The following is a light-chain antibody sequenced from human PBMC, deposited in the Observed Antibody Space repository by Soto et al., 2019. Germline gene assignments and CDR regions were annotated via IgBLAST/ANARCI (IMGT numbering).Light chain of an antibody. V-gene: IGKV1-39*01. CDR1: QSISTY. J-gene: IGKJ3*01. Sequence: DIPMTQSPSSLSASVGDRVTISCRASQSISTYLNWYQQKPGKAPKLLIYAASSLQSGVPSRFSGSGSGTDFTLTINSLQPEDFATYSCQQTYSAPGTFGPGTKVDVK. CDR3: QQTYSAPGT. CDR2: AAS.